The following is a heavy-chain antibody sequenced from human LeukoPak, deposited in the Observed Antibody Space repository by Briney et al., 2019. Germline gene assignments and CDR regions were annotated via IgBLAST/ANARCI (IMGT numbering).Heavy chain of an antibody. D-gene: IGHD6-13*01. CDR2: ISWNSDSI. Sequence: GRSLRLSCAASGFTFADYAMHWVRQAPGKGLEWVSGISWNSDSIGYADSVKGRYTISRDNAKNSLYLQMNSLRAEDTAVYYCARGPRIAAAGDGIWIDYWGQGTLVTVSS. CDR1: GFTFADYA. J-gene: IGHJ4*02. V-gene: IGHV3-9*01. CDR3: ARGPRIAAAGDGIWIDY.